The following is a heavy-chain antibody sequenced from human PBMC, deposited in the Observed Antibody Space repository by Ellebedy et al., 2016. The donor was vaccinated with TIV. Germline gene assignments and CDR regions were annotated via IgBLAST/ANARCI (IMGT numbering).Heavy chain of an antibody. CDR3: AREWYYYDSSPYFDY. J-gene: IGHJ4*02. CDR1: GGTFSSYA. D-gene: IGHD3-22*01. Sequence: SVKVSXKASGGTFSSYAISWVRQAPGQGLEWMGGIIPIFGTANYAQKFQGRVTITADESTSTAYMELSSLRSEDTAVYYCAREWYYYDSSPYFDYWGQGTLVTVSS. CDR2: IIPIFGTA. V-gene: IGHV1-69*13.